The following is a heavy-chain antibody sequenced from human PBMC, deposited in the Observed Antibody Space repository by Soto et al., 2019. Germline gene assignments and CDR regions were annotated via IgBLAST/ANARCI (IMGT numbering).Heavy chain of an antibody. J-gene: IGHJ5*02. Sequence: QVQLQESGPGLVKPSQTLSLTCTVSGGSISSGDYYWSWIRQPPGKGLEWIGNIYYSGSTYYNPSPKNRVTISVDTSKTQFSLKLSSVTAADTAVYYCASDRGVATIFRWFDPWGQGTLVTVSS. CDR2: IYYSGST. D-gene: IGHD5-12*01. CDR3: ASDRGVATIFRWFDP. V-gene: IGHV4-30-4*01. CDR1: GGSISSGDYY.